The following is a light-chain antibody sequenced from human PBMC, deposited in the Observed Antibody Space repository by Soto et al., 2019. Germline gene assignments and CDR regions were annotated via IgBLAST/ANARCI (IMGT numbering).Light chain of an antibody. CDR3: QQYGSSPRT. CDR1: QSVSSNY. CDR2: GAS. J-gene: IGKJ1*01. Sequence: EIVLPQSPGPLSLSPGQRSTLSCMASQSVSSNYLAWYQQNPGQAPRLLIYGASSRATGIPDRFSGSGSGTDFTLTISRLEPEDFAVYYCQQYGSSPRTFGQGTKVDVK. V-gene: IGKV3-20*01.